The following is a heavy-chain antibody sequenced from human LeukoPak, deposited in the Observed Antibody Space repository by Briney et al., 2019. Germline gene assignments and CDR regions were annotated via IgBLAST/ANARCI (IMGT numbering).Heavy chain of an antibody. D-gene: IGHD3-9*01. V-gene: IGHV4-31*03. CDR1: GGSISSGGYY. J-gene: IGHJ6*02. CDR3: ARSTVPDTYYYGMDV. CDR2: IYYSGST. Sequence: SETLSLTCTVSGGSISSGGYYWSWIRQHPGKGLGWIGYIYYSGSTYYNPSLKSRVTISVDTSKNQFSLKLSSVTAADTAVYYCARSTVPDTYYYGMDVWGQGTTVTVYS.